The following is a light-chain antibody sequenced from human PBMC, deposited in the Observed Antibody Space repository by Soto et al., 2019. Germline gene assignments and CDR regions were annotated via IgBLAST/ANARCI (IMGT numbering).Light chain of an antibody. CDR2: QDS. J-gene: IGLJ3*02. CDR3: QSADSSGTWV. CDR1: ALPKQY. V-gene: IGLV3-25*03. Sequence: SYELTQPPSVSVSPGQTASITCSGDALPKQYAYWYQQKPGQAPVLVIYQDSERPSGIPERFSGSSSGTTVTLTISGVQAEDEADYYCQSADSSGTWVFGGGTKLTVL.